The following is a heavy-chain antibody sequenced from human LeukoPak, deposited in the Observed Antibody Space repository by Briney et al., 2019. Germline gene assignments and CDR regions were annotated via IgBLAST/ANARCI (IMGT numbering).Heavy chain of an antibody. CDR1: GFTFSSYA. J-gene: IGHJ4*02. CDR3: ARGSYYDSSGSFYFDY. CDR2: ISGSGDNT. V-gene: IGHV3-23*01. D-gene: IGHD3-22*01. Sequence: QTGGSLRLSCAASGFTFSSYAMSWVRQAPGKGLEWVSGISGSGDNTYYADSVKGQFTISRDNSKNTLYAQVNSLGTEDTAAYYCARGSYYDSSGSFYFDYWGQGTLVTVSS.